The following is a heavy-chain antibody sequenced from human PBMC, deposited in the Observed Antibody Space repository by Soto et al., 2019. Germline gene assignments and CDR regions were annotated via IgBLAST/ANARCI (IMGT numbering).Heavy chain of an antibody. CDR2: IWYDGSNK. Sequence: GGSLRLSCAASGFTFSSYGMHWVRQAPGKGLEWVAVIWYDGSNKYYADSVKGRFTISRDNSKNTLYLQMNSLRAEDTAVYYCARGNYANDYGDYELDAFDIWGQGTMVTVSS. CDR1: GFTFSSYG. D-gene: IGHD4-17*01. J-gene: IGHJ3*02. V-gene: IGHV3-33*01. CDR3: ARGNYANDYGDYELDAFDI.